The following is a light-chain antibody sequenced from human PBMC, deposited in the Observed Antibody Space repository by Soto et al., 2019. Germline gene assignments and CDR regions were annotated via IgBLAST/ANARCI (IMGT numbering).Light chain of an antibody. CDR3: QQYGGSAPWT. J-gene: IGKJ1*01. CDR2: GAS. V-gene: IGKV3-20*01. CDR1: QTVNNNY. Sequence: EIVLTQPPGPLSVSPGDRVTLSCRASQTVNNNYLAWYQQKPGQAPRVLIYGASTPATGTPARFSGSGSGTHFTLTVSRLEPEDLAVYYCQQYGGSAPWTFGPGTKVDMK.